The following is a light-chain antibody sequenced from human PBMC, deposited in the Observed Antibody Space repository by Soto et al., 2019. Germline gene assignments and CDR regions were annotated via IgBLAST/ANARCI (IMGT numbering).Light chain of an antibody. V-gene: IGKV2D-29*01. J-gene: IGKJ5*01. CDR2: EVS. Sequence: EIVMTQTPLSVSGTAGQTAYSXXNSTQSLLLGDGKTYLYWYLQKSGQTPQXXIYEVSNRFSGVPDRFSGSGAGTDFTLKISRVEAEDVGVYYCMQSVQLPITFGQGTRLEIK. CDR1: QSLLLGDGKTY. CDR3: MQSVQLPIT.